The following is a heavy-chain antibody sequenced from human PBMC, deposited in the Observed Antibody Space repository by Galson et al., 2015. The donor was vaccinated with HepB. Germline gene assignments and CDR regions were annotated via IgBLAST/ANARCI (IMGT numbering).Heavy chain of an antibody. CDR3: ARGYYDSSGYYYFDY. V-gene: IGHV3-11*06. Sequence: SLRLSCAASGFTFSDYYMSWTRQAPGKGLEWVSYISSSSSYTNYADSVKGRFTISRDNAKNSLYLQMNSLRAEDTAVYYCARGYYDSSGYYYFDYWGQGTLVTVSS. D-gene: IGHD3-22*01. J-gene: IGHJ4*02. CDR2: ISSSSSYT. CDR1: GFTFSDYY.